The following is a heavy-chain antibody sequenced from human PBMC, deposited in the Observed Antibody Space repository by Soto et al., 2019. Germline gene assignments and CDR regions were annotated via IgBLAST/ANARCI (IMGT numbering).Heavy chain of an antibody. J-gene: IGHJ4*02. D-gene: IGHD6-19*01. CDR2: INAGNGNT. Sequence: ASVKVSCKASGYTFTGYAMHWVRQAPGQRLEWMGWINAGNGNTKYSQKFQGRVTITRDTSASTAYMELSSLRSEDTSVYYCALSIAVPPYYFDYWGQGTLVTVPQ. CDR1: GYTFTGYA. V-gene: IGHV1-3*01. CDR3: ALSIAVPPYYFDY.